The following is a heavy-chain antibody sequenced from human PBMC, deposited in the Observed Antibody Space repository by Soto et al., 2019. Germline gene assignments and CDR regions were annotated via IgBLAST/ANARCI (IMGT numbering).Heavy chain of an antibody. CDR1: GFNFSNYW. Sequence: LRLSCAAGGFNFSNYWVHLVRQVPGKGLVWLSGISPFDSKTYYADSVKGRFAISRDDAKDTVSLQMNTLRADDTAVYFCSREFVVRGSAVGKDLWGHGTQVTVAS. CDR2: ISPFDSKT. D-gene: IGHD1-26*01. J-gene: IGHJ5*02. V-gene: IGHV3-74*01. CDR3: SREFVVRGSAVGKDL.